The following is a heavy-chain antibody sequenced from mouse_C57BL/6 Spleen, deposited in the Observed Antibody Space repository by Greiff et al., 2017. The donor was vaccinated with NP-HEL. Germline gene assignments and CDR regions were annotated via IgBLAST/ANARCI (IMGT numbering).Heavy chain of an antibody. CDR1: GFTFSSYG. CDR3: ARRGYGSSYDWFAY. D-gene: IGHD1-1*01. CDR2: ISSGGSYP. Sequence: EVQLVESGGDLVKPGGSLKLSCAASGFTFSSYGMSWVRQTPDKRLEWVATISSGGSYPYYPDSVKGRFTISRDNAKNTLYLQMSSLKSEDTAMYYCARRGYGSSYDWFAYWGQGTLVTVSA. J-gene: IGHJ3*01. V-gene: IGHV5-6*01.